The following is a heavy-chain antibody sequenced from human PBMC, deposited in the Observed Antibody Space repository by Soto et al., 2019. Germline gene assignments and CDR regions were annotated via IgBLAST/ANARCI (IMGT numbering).Heavy chain of an antibody. Sequence: PGGGLRLSCAASGFTFSSYGMHWVRQAPGKGLEWVAVISYDGSNKYYADSVKGRFTISRDNSKNTLYLQMNSLKTEDTAVYYCTTAAPGSGYDRHDYWGQGTLVTVSS. V-gene: IGHV3-30*03. J-gene: IGHJ4*02. D-gene: IGHD5-12*01. CDR2: ISYDGSNK. CDR1: GFTFSSYG. CDR3: TTAAPGSGYDRHDY.